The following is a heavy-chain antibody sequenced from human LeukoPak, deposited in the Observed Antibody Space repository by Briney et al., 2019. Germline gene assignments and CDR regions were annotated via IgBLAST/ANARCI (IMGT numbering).Heavy chain of an antibody. J-gene: IGHJ4*02. D-gene: IGHD3-22*01. V-gene: IGHV4-39*01. CDR3: ATHTYDSSGYYFVY. CDR1: GGSISGGSYY. Sequence: SETLSLTCTVSGGSISGGSYYWGWIRQTPGKGLEWIGSISYSGSTYYNPSLKSRVTVSVETSKNQFSLKLSSVNAADTAVYYCATHTYDSSGYYFVYWGQGTLITVSS. CDR2: ISYSGST.